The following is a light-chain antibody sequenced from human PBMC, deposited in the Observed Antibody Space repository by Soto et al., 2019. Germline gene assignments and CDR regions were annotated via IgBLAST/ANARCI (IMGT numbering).Light chain of an antibody. CDR2: KAS. Sequence: DIQMTQSPSTLSASVGDRVTITCRASQSINSWLAWYQQKPGTAPKLLIYKASNLESGVPSRFSGSGSGTEVTLTISSLQPDDFATYYCHQYNSYSWTFGQGTEVEIK. J-gene: IGKJ1*01. CDR3: HQYNSYSWT. CDR1: QSINSW. V-gene: IGKV1-5*03.